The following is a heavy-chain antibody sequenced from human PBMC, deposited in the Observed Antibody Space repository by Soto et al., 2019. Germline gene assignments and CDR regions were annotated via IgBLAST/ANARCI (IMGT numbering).Heavy chain of an antibody. V-gene: IGHV3-7*03. CDR3: ARSGRRSGNYADAFDI. J-gene: IGHJ3*02. CDR2: IKQDVSEN. D-gene: IGHD1-26*01. Sequence: PGGSLRLSCAASGFTFSGYWMSWARQAPGKGLEWVANIKQDVSENYFVDTVKGRFTISRDNAKNSLYLQMNSLKSDDTAVYYCARSGRRSGNYADAFDIWGQGTMVTFSS. CDR1: GFTFSGYW.